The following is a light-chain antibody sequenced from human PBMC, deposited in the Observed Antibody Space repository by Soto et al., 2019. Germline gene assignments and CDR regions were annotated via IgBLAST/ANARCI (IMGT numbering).Light chain of an antibody. J-gene: IGLJ1*01. Sequence: QSVLAQPASVSGSPGQSITISCTGTSSDVGGYNYVSWYQQHPGKAPKLMIYDVSNRPSGVSNRFSGSKSGNTASLTISGLQAEDEADYYCSSYTSSSTYALVSGTKVTVL. CDR3: SSYTSSSTYA. CDR1: SSDVGGYNY. CDR2: DVS. V-gene: IGLV2-14*01.